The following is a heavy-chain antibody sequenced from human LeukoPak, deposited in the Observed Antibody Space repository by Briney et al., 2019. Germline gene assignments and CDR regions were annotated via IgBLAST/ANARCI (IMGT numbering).Heavy chain of an antibody. CDR2: ISGGGSST. D-gene: IGHD6-13*01. J-gene: IGHJ4*02. CDR3: ARYIAAAGYVDY. CDR1: GFTFSSYA. V-gene: IGHV3-23*01. Sequence: GGSLRLSCAASGFTFSSYAMTWVRQAPGKGLEWVSTISGGGSSTYYADSVKGRFTISRDNSKKRLHLQMNSLRAEDTAVYYCARYIAAAGYVDYWGQGTLVTVSS.